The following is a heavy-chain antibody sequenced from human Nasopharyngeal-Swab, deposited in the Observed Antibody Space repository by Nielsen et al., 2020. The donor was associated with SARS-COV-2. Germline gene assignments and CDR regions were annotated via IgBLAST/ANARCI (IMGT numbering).Heavy chain of an antibody. D-gene: IGHD2-15*01. J-gene: IGHJ3*02. CDR1: GFTFSDYY. V-gene: IGHV4-59*01. CDR3: ARDPGAHGGAFDI. Sequence: ESLKISCAASGFTFSDYYMSWIRQPPGKGLEWIGYIYYSGSTNYNPSLKSRVTISVDTSKNQFSLKLSSVTAADTAVYYCARDPGAHGGAFDIWGQGTMVTVSS. CDR2: IYYSGST.